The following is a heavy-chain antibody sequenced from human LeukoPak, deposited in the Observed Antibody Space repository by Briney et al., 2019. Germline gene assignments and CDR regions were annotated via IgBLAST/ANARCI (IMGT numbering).Heavy chain of an antibody. V-gene: IGHV3-23*01. CDR1: GFTFNSYA. Sequence: GGSLRLSCAASGFTFNSYAMSWVRQAPGKGLEWVSGVSGRGDSTYYADSVKGRFTISRDNSKNTLYLQMNSLRAEDTAVYYCARDLGYYGSGSYPPHFDYWGQGTLVTVSS. CDR2: VSGRGDST. J-gene: IGHJ4*02. D-gene: IGHD3-10*01. CDR3: ARDLGYYGSGSYPPHFDY.